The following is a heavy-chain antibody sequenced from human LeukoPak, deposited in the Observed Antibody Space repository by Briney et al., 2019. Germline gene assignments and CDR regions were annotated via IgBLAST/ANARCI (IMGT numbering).Heavy chain of an antibody. D-gene: IGHD3-22*01. CDR2: IIPILGIA. CDR3: ASDTRYDSSGQLPDY. V-gene: IGHV1-69*04. J-gene: IGHJ4*02. Sequence: SVKVSCKASGGAFSSYAISWVRQAPGQGLEWMGRIIPILGIANYAQKFQGRVTITADKSTSTAYMEPSSLRSEDTAVYYCASDTRYDSSGQLPDYWGQGTLVTVSS. CDR1: GGAFSSYA.